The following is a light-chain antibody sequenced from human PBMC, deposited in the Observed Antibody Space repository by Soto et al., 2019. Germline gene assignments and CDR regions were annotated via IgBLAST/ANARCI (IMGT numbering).Light chain of an antibody. CDR2: GSD. V-gene: IGLV1-44*01. CDR3: AAWDESLKGWV. J-gene: IGLJ3*02. CDR1: TSNIGSNT. Sequence: QSVLAQPPSASGTPGQRVTISCSVSTSNIGSNTVSWYRQLPGTAPKVLMYGSDQRPSGVPDRFSGFTSGTSASLAISGLQSEDEADYYCAAWDESLKGWVFGGGTKLTVL.